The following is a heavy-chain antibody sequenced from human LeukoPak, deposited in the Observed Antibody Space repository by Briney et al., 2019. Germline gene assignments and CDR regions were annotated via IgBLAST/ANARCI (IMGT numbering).Heavy chain of an antibody. V-gene: IGHV3-49*04. J-gene: IGHJ4*02. CDR1: GFIFGDYN. Sequence: PGGSLRLSCTASGFIFGDYNMNWVRQATGKGMEWVGYIRAKIHDGTTDFAASVKGIFTISIDDSKTIAYLQMTILKSEDTAVYYCSRGQKDPYGPEFDYWGQGTLVTVSS. CDR2: IRAKIHDGTT. CDR3: SRGQKDPYGPEFDY. D-gene: IGHD3-10*01.